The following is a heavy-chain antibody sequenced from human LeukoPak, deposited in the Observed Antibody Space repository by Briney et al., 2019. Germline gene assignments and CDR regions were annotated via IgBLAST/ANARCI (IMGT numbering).Heavy chain of an antibody. D-gene: IGHD6-13*01. Sequence: PSETLSLTCSVSGGSIGRSSYYWGWTRLPPGKGLEWIGSIYYSGGTYYNPSLKSRVTISVDTSRNQFSLKLGSVTAADTAVYYCARHGSIATGAFTYWGQGTLVTVSS. CDR1: GGSIGRSSYY. CDR2: IYYSGGT. J-gene: IGHJ4*02. V-gene: IGHV4-39*01. CDR3: ARHGSIATGAFTY.